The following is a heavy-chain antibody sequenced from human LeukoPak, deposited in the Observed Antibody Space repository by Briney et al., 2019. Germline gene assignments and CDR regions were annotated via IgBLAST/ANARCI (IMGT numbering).Heavy chain of an antibody. CDR1: GFTFSSYW. CDR2: IKQDESEK. Sequence: GGSLRLSCAASGFTFSSYWMSWVRQAPGKGLEWVANIKQDESEKYYVDSVKGRFTISRDNAKSSLYLQMNSLRAEDTGVYYCATGDCTNGVCYDYDFDYWGQGTLVTVSS. CDR3: ATGDCTNGVCYDYDFDY. D-gene: IGHD2-8*01. V-gene: IGHV3-7*03. J-gene: IGHJ4*02.